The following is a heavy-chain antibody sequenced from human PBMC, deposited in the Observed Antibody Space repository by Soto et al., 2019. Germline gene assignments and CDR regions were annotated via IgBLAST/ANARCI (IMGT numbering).Heavy chain of an antibody. CDR3: ARAPRNWGFDF. D-gene: IGHD7-27*01. CDR1: GYTFTNYD. J-gene: IGHJ4*02. CDR2: MNPNSGDT. V-gene: IGHV1-8*01. Sequence: QVQLVQSGAEVKKPGASVKVSCKASGYTFTNYDINWVRQTTGQGPEWLGWMNPNSGDTGYAQKFQGRVTMIRNAAISTAYMELSSLTFEDTAIYSCARAPRNWGFDFWGQGTLVTVSS.